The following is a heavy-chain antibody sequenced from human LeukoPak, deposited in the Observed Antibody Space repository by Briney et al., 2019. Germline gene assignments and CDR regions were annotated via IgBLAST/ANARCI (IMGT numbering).Heavy chain of an antibody. J-gene: IGHJ4*02. CDR1: GYSISSGYY. Sequence: AETLSLTCTVSGYSISSGYYWGWIRQPPGKGLEWIGSVYHSGSTYYNPSLKSRVTISVDTSKNQFSLKLSSVTAADTAVYYCAKGYCRGNSCYDDRGAFDYWGQGTLVTVSS. CDR3: AKGYCRGNSCYDDRGAFDY. V-gene: IGHV4-38-2*02. CDR2: VYHSGST. D-gene: IGHD2-2*01.